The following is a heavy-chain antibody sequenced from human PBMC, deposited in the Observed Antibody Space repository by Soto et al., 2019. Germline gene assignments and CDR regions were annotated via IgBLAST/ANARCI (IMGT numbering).Heavy chain of an antibody. V-gene: IGHV1-69*02. D-gene: IGHD1-26*01. CDR1: GGTFSSYI. J-gene: IGHJ4*02. Sequence: QVQLVQSGAEVKKPGCSVKVACKASGGTFSSYIISWVRQAPGQGLEWMGRSIPILGIANYAQKFQGRVTITADKSTSTAYMDLSSLRSEDTAVYYCARFPQTAIVGAAYFDYWGQGTLVTVSS. CDR2: SIPILGIA. CDR3: ARFPQTAIVGAAYFDY.